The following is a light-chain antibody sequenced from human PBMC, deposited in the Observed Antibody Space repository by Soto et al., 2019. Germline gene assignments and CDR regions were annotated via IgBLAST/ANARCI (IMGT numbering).Light chain of an antibody. CDR2: DAS. CDR3: QHYNNWPLS. Sequence: EIVMTQSPATLSVSPGERATLSCRASQSVSSNLAWYQQKPGQAPRLLIYDASTRATGIPARFSGSESGIEFTLTISSLQSEDFAVYYCQHYNNWPLSFGGGTKVEIK. V-gene: IGKV3-15*01. CDR1: QSVSSN. J-gene: IGKJ4*01.